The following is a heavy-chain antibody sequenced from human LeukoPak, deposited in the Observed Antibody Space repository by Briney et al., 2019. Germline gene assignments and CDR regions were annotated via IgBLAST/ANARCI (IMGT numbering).Heavy chain of an antibody. D-gene: IGHD3-16*01. CDR1: GYTFTGYY. V-gene: IGHV1-2*02. CDR3: ARVDSGGDY. J-gene: IGHJ4*02. CDR2: INPNSGGT. Sequence: ASVKVSCKASGYTFTGYYMHWVRQAPGQGLEWMGWINPNSGGTNFAQKFHGRVTLTRDTSISTAYMGLSRLRSDDTAAYFCARVDSGGDYWGQGTLVTVSS.